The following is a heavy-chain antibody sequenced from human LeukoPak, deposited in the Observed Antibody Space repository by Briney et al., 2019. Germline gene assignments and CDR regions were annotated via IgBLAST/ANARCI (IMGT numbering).Heavy chain of an antibody. CDR1: GFTFSTSG. J-gene: IGHJ4*02. V-gene: IGHV3-23*01. Sequence: PGGSLRLSCATSGFTFSTSGMSWVRQAPGKGLEWVSAISGSGGSTYYADSVKGRFTISRDNSKNTLYLQMNSLRAEDTAVYYCAKGGSGQGEPGGDYWGQGTLVTVSS. CDR3: AKGGSGQGEPGGDY. D-gene: IGHD1-14*01. CDR2: ISGSGGST.